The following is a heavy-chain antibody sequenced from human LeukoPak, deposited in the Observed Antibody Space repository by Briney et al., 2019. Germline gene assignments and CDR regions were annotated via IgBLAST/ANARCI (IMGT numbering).Heavy chain of an antibody. CDR1: GYTLTQLS. D-gene: IGHD6-19*01. Sequence: ASVKVSCKVSGYTLTQLSMHWVRQAPGKGREWMGGFDPGDGETIYAQKFQGRVTMTEDTSTDTAYMELSSLRSEDTAVYYCATGIAVAVDAFGIWGQGTMVTVSS. J-gene: IGHJ3*02. CDR2: FDPGDGET. CDR3: ATGIAVAVDAFGI. V-gene: IGHV1-24*01.